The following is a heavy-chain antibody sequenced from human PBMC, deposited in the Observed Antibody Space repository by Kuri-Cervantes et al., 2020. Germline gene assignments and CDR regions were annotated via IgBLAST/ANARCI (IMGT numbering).Heavy chain of an antibody. CDR3: ARSDFWSGYRLDY. CDR2: IYTSGST. D-gene: IGHD3-3*01. J-gene: IGHJ4*02. Sequence: SETLSLTCTVSGGSISSGSYYWSWIRQPAGKGLEWIGRIYTSGSTNYNPSLKSRVTISVDTSKNQFSLKLSSVTAADTAVYYCARSDFWSGYRLDYWGQGTLVTVSS. CDR1: GGSISSGSYY. V-gene: IGHV4-61*02.